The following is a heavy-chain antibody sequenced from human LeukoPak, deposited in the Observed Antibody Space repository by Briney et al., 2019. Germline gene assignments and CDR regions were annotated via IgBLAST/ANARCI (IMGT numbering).Heavy chain of an antibody. CDR1: GFTFSSYA. J-gene: IGHJ5*01. CDR3: AKDLHDYGNYVGWFDS. V-gene: IGHV3-23*01. D-gene: IGHD4-11*01. Sequence: GGSLRLSCAASGFTFSSYAMDWVRQAPGKGLEWVSAISGSGGSTYYADSVKGRFTISRDNSKTTLFLQMNSLRAEDTAVYYCAKDLHDYGNYVGWFDSWGQGTLVTVSS. CDR2: ISGSGGST.